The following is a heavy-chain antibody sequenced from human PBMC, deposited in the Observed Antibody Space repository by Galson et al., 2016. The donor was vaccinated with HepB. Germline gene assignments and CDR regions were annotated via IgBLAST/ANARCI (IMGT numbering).Heavy chain of an antibody. Sequence: SLRLSCAASGFTFDDHAMHWVRQAPGKGLEWVSGISWNSLIIVYADSVKGRFTVSRDNAKNTLYLQVNSLRPKDSAVYYCAKDKSGCASHFFDHWGQGNLVTVSP. CDR3: AKDKSGCASHFFDH. D-gene: IGHD6-19*01. J-gene: IGHJ4*02. V-gene: IGHV3-9*01. CDR2: ISWNSLII. CDR1: GFTFDDHA.